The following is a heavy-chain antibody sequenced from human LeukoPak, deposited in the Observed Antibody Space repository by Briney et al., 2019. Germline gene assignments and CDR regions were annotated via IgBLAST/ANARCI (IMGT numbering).Heavy chain of an antibody. CDR1: GGTFSSYA. J-gene: IGHJ4*02. V-gene: IGHV1-69*13. CDR2: IIPIFATT. D-gene: IGHD3-3*01. Sequence: SVKVSCKASGGTFSSYAISWVRQAPGQGLEWMGGIIPIFATTNYAQKFQGRVTISADESTSTAYMELSSLRSEDTAIYYCARAPTRTYDFVWWGQGTLVTVSS. CDR3: ARAPTRTYDFVW.